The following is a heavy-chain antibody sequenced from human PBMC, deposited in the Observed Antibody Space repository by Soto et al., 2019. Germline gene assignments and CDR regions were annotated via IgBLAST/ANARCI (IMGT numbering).Heavy chain of an antibody. V-gene: IGHV3-30*03. CDR1: GLTFNTSG. J-gene: IGHJ6*02. D-gene: IGHD2-15*01. CDR3: ATKARVANYLYYGMDV. CDR2: ISYDGATQ. Sequence: GGSLRLSCEVPGLTFNTSGMHWVRQAPGKGLEWLAVISYDGATQYYGDTVKGRFTISRDNSKNTLFLHMGRLRAEDTAMYYCATKARVANYLYYGMDVWGLGTTVTVSS.